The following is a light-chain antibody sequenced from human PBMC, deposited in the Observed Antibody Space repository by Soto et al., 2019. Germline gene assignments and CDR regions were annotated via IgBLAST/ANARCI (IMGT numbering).Light chain of an antibody. CDR2: GAS. Sequence: EVVMTQSPDTLSVSPGERATLSCRASQSVSSNLAWYQQKLGQAPRLLIYGASTRATDIPPRFSGSGSGTEFTLTISRLEPEDFAVYYCQQYGSSPTFGQGTKVDIK. V-gene: IGKV3-15*01. CDR1: QSVSSN. CDR3: QQYGSSPT. J-gene: IGKJ1*01.